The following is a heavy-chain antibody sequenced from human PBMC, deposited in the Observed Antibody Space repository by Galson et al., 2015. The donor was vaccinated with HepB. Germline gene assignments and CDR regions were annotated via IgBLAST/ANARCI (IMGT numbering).Heavy chain of an antibody. CDR3: ARVADADYDDHSHFDY. V-gene: IGHV3-30*04. Sequence: SLRLSCAASAFTFNAYAMHWVRQTPGKGLEWVAAISFDGNNKFYADSVKGRFTVSRDSFKNTLYLQMNSLGVEDTAVYYCARVADADYDDHSHFDYWGQGTLVTVSS. D-gene: IGHD4-17*01. J-gene: IGHJ4*02. CDR2: ISFDGNNK. CDR1: AFTFNAYA.